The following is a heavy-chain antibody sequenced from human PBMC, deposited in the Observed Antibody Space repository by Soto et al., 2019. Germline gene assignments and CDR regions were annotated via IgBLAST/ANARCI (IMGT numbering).Heavy chain of an antibody. CDR3: ANLMSGYDTIDY. D-gene: IGHD5-12*01. CDR2: ISYDGSNK. J-gene: IGHJ4*02. Sequence: GGSLRLSCAASGFTFSSYGMHWVRQAPGKGLEWVAVISYDGSNKYYADSVKGRFTISRDNSKNTLYLQMNSLRAEDTAVYYCANLMSGYDTIDYWGQGTLVTVSS. CDR1: GFTFSSYG. V-gene: IGHV3-30*18.